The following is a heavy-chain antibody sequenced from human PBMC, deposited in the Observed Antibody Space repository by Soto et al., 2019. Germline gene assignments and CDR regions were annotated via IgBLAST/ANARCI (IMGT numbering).Heavy chain of an antibody. CDR2: IYYSGST. V-gene: IGHV4-59*01. J-gene: IGHJ5*02. D-gene: IGHD3-3*01. CDR3: ARGFFVRRITIFGVAPNWFDP. Sequence: SETLSLTCTGSGGSISSYYWSWIRQPPGKGLEWIGYIYYSGSTNYNPSLKSRVTISVDTSKNQFSLKLSSVTAADTAVYYCARGFFVRRITIFGVAPNWFDPWGQGTLVTVSS. CDR1: GGSISSYY.